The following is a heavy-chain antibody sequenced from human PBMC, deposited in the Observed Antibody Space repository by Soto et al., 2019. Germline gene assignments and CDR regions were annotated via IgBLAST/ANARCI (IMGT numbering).Heavy chain of an antibody. CDR1: GFTFSSYA. CDR2: ISGSGGST. Sequence: AGGSLRLSCAASGFTFSSYAMSWVRQAPGKGLEWVSAISGSGGSTYYADSVKGRFTISRDNSKNTLYLQMNSLRAEDTAVYYCAKRGYSYGPDPYYYYYMDVWGKGTTVTVSS. CDR3: AKRGYSYGPDPYYYYYMDV. D-gene: IGHD5-18*01. V-gene: IGHV3-23*01. J-gene: IGHJ6*03.